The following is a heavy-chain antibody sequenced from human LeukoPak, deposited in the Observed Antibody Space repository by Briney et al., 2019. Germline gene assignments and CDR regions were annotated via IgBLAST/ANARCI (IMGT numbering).Heavy chain of an antibody. CDR3: AKGGIYYYDISGYFFDY. V-gene: IGHV3-23*01. J-gene: IGHJ4*02. Sequence: GGSLRLSCAASGVTLSSYAMSWARQAPGKGLEWVSGISGSGGSTYYADSVKGRFTISRNKSKNTLYLQMNSLRAEDTAVYYCAKGGIYYYDISGYFFDYWGQGTLVTVSS. CDR1: GVTLSSYA. D-gene: IGHD3-22*01. CDR2: ISGSGGST.